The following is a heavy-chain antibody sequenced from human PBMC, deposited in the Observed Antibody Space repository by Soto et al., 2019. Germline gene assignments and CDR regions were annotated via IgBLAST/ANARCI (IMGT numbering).Heavy chain of an antibody. Sequence: WGSLRLSCAASGFTFISYSMNWVRQSPGKGLEGVSSISRSSSHMYYADSVKGRFTISRDNSKNTLYLQMNSLRAEDTAVYYCARGAESGARARITMVRGVNEGLYWGQGT. CDR2: ISRSSSHM. V-gene: IGHV3-21*01. J-gene: IGHJ4*02. CDR3: ARGAESGARARITMVRGVNEGLY. CDR1: GFTFISYS. D-gene: IGHD3-10*01.